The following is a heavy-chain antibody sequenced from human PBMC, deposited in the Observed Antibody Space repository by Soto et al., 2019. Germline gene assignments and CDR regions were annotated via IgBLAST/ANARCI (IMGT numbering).Heavy chain of an antibody. CDR2: ISYDGSNK. CDR3: ARAVRAFDN. J-gene: IGHJ4*02. V-gene: IGHV3-30-3*01. Sequence: QVQLVESGGGVVQPGRSLRLSCAASGFTFSSYAMHWVRQAPGKGLEWVAVISYDGSNKYYADSVKGRFTISRDNSKNTRYLQMNSLRAEDRAVYYCARAVRAFDNWGQGTLVTVSS. CDR1: GFTFSSYA.